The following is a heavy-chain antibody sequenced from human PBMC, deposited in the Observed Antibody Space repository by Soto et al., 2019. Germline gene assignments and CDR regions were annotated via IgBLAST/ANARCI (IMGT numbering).Heavy chain of an antibody. CDR1: VFTFSSYE. J-gene: IGHJ6*02. D-gene: IGHD3-3*01. Sequence: LRLSCAASVFTFSSYEMNWVRQAPGKGLEWVSYISSSGSTIYYADSVKGRFTISRDNAKNSLYLQMNSLRAEDTAVYYCARDQYPHDFWSGYPIPHYGMDVWGQGTTVTVSS. CDR2: ISSSGSTI. V-gene: IGHV3-48*03. CDR3: ARDQYPHDFWSGYPIPHYGMDV.